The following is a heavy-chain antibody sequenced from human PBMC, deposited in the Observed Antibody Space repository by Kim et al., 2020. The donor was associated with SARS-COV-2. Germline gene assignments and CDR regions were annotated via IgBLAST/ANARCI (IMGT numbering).Heavy chain of an antibody. CDR2: INAGNGNT. CDR1: GYTFTSYA. D-gene: IGHD2-8*02. Sequence: ASVKVSCKASGYTFTSYAMHWVRQAPGQRLEWMGWINAGNGNTKYSQKFQGRVTITRDTSASTAYMELSSLRSEDTAVYYCARPEYCTGGVCYRFDYWGQGTLVTVSS. CDR3: ARPEYCTGGVCYRFDY. J-gene: IGHJ4*02. V-gene: IGHV1-3*01.